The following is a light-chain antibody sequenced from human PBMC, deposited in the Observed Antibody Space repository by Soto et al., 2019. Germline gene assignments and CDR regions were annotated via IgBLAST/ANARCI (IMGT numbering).Light chain of an antibody. CDR2: TVT. Sequence: QSVLTQPRSVSGSPGQSVTISCTGTSSDVGGYNYASWYQQHPGKAPKLMIYTVTKRPSGVPDRFSGSKSDNTASLTISGLQADDEADDYCCSYAGSSSYVFGTGTKVNVL. V-gene: IGLV2-11*01. CDR3: CSYAGSSSYV. CDR1: SSDVGGYNY. J-gene: IGLJ1*01.